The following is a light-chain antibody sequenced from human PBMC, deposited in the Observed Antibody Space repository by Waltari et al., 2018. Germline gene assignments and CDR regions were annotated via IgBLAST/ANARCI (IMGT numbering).Light chain of an antibody. V-gene: IGKV3-11*01. CDR2: DAS. Sequence: ATLSCRASQSVSSYLAWYQQKPGQAPRLLIHDASNRATGIPARFSGSGSGTDFTLTISSLEPEDFAVYYCQQRSNWPITFGQGTRLEIK. CDR1: QSVSSY. CDR3: QQRSNWPIT. J-gene: IGKJ5*01.